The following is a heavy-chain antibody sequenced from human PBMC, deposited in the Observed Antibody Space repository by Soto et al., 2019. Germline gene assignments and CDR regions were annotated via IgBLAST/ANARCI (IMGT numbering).Heavy chain of an antibody. V-gene: IGHV4-59*08. CDR1: GDYINNYY. J-gene: IGHJ4*02. D-gene: IGHD2-2*01. Sequence: PSETLSLTCTVSGDYINNYYWSWIRQSPGKGLEMIGYIFYTGSTYYNPSLNSRVTISVDRSKNQFSLQLSSMTAADTAMYYCARLGGYCSITKCYGGGDYWGQGTLVTVSS. CDR3: ARLGGYCSITKCYGGGDY. CDR2: IFYTGST.